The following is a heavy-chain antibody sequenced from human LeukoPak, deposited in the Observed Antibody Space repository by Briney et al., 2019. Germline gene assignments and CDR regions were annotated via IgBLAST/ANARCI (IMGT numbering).Heavy chain of an antibody. CDR2: IIPTFGTA. J-gene: IGHJ4*02. V-gene: IGHV1-69*05. Sequence: GASVKVSCKASGGSFSNSVISWVRQAPGQGLEWMGGIIPTFGTAHLAQRFQGRVTIITDESTSTIDMELCSLRFEDTAVYYCVRGQFYYDSSGYVFDSWGQGTLVTVAS. CDR3: VRGQFYYDSSGYVFDS. CDR1: GGSFSNSV. D-gene: IGHD3-22*01.